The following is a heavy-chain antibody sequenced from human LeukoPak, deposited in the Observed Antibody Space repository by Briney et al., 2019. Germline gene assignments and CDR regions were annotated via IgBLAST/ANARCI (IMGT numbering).Heavy chain of an antibody. V-gene: IGHV4-39*07. D-gene: IGHD3-9*01. CDR3: ARDRGLRYPPSAFEI. J-gene: IGHJ3*02. CDR2: IYYSGST. Sequence: PSETLSLTCTVSGGSISSSSYYWGWIRQPPGKGLEWIGSIYYSGSTYYNPSLKSRVTTSVDTSKNQFSLKVSSVTAADTAVYYCARDRGLRYPPSAFEIWGQGTMVTVSS. CDR1: GGSISSSSYY.